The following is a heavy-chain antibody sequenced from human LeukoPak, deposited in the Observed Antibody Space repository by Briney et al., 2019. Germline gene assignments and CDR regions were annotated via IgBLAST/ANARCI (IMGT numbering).Heavy chain of an antibody. CDR1: GFTFSSYS. D-gene: IGHD6-13*01. J-gene: IGHJ3*02. CDR2: ISSSSSYI. Sequence: PGGSLRLSCAASGFTFSSYSMNWVRQAPGKGLEWVSSISSSSSYIYYADSVKGRFTISRDNAKSSLYLQMNSLRAEDTAVYYCARAKLAGGAFDIWGQGTMVTVSS. CDR3: ARAKLAGGAFDI. V-gene: IGHV3-21*01.